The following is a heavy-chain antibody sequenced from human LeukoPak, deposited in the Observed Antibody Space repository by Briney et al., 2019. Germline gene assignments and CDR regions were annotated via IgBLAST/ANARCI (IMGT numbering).Heavy chain of an antibody. V-gene: IGHV4-59*01. CDR2: IYYSGST. CDR3: ARGGEAYCSGGSCHFDY. J-gene: IGHJ4*02. Sequence: PSETLSLTCTVSGGSISSYYWSWIRQPPGKGLEWIGYIYYSGSTNYNPSLKSRVTISVDTSKNQFSLKLSSVTAEDTAVYYCARGGEAYCSGGSCHFDYWGQGTLVTVSS. D-gene: IGHD2-15*01. CDR1: GGSISSYY.